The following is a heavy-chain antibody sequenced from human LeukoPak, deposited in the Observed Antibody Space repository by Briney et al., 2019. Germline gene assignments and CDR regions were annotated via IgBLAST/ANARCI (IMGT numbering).Heavy chain of an antibody. Sequence: PGGSLRLSCAASGFTFSSYSMNWVRQAPGKGLEYISYISSSGSTIYYADSVKGRFTISRDNAKNSLYLQMNSLRAEDTAVYYCARERRIQRAFDYWGQGTLVTVSS. D-gene: IGHD6-25*01. J-gene: IGHJ4*02. CDR3: ARERRIQRAFDY. CDR1: GFTFSSYS. CDR2: ISSSGSTI. V-gene: IGHV3-48*04.